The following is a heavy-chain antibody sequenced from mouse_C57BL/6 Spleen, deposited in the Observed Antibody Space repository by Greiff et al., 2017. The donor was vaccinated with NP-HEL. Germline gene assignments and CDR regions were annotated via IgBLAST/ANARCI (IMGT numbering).Heavy chain of an antibody. CDR1: GFTFSDYG. D-gene: IGHD3-2*01. J-gene: IGHJ3*01. CDR3: ARGGQLGLWFAY. V-gene: IGHV5-17*01. CDR2: ISSGSSTT. Sequence: EVHLVESGGGLVKPGGSLKLSCAASGFTFSDYGMHWVRQAPEKGLEWVAYISSGSSTTYYAATVKGRFTISRDNAKNTLFLQMTSLRSDDTAMYYCARGGQLGLWFAYWGQGTLVTVSA.